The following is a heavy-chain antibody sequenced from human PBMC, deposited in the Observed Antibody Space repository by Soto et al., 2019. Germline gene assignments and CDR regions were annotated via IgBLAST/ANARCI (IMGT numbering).Heavy chain of an antibody. D-gene: IGHD3-9*01. CDR3: ARGIVTINQKKEIMTGYYAFDI. CDR1: GYTFTSYG. V-gene: IGHV1-18*01. CDR2: ISAYNGDT. J-gene: IGHJ3*02. Sequence: QVQLVQSGAEVREPGASVKVSCKASGYTFTSYGISWVRQAPGQGLEWMGWISAYNGDTNYAQKLQGRVTMTTDTTTSSAYMELRSQRYDDTAVYYCARGIVTINQKKEIMTGYYAFDIWGQGKMVTVSS.